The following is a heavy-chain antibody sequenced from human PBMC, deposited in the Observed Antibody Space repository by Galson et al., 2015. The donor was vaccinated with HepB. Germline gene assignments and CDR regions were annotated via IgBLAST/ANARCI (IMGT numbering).Heavy chain of an antibody. CDR2: IRSKANSYAT. D-gene: IGHD3/OR15-3a*01. CDR1: GFTFSGSA. J-gene: IGHJ4*02. V-gene: IGHV3-73*01. Sequence: SLRLSCAASGFTFSGSAMHWVRQASGKGLEWVGRIRSKANSYATAYAASVKGRFTISRDDSKNTAYLQMNSLKTEDTAVYYCTSEGGLVTYDYWGQGTLVTVSS. CDR3: TSEGGLVTYDY.